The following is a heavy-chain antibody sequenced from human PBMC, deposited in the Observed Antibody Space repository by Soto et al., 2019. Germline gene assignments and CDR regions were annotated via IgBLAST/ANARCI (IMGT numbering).Heavy chain of an antibody. J-gene: IGHJ4*02. Sequence: PGGSLRLSCAASGFTFSSYGMHWVRQAPGKGLEWVAVIWYDGSNKYYADSVKGRFTISRDNSKNTLYLQMNSLRAEDTAVYYCARDYCSGGSCYCDYWGQGTLVTVSS. CDR2: IWYDGSNK. D-gene: IGHD2-15*01. V-gene: IGHV3-33*01. CDR3: ARDYCSGGSCYCDY. CDR1: GFTFSSYG.